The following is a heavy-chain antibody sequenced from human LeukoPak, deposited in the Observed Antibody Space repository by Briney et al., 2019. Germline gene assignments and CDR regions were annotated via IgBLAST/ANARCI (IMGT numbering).Heavy chain of an antibody. J-gene: IGHJ4*02. D-gene: IGHD3-10*01. Sequence: PSETLPLTCTVSGGSISSYYWSWIRQPPGKGLEWIGYIYTSGSTNYNPSLKSRVTISVDTSKNQFSLKLSSVTAADTAVYYCARLFPGSSVYFDWGQGTLVTVSS. V-gene: IGHV4-4*09. CDR2: IYTSGST. CDR1: GGSISSYY. CDR3: ARLFPGSSVYFD.